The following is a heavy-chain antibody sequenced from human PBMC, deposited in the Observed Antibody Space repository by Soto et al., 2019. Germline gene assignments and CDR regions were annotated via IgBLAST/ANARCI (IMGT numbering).Heavy chain of an antibody. J-gene: IGHJ6*02. CDR1: GFTFSSYG. CDR3: AKDRSSGGSYIRPYYYYGMDV. D-gene: IGHD2-15*01. CDR2: ISYDGSNK. V-gene: IGHV3-30*18. Sequence: PGGSLRLSCVASGFTFSSYGMHWVRQAPGKGLEWVAVISYDGSNKYYADSVKGRFTISRDNSKNTLYLQMNSLRAEDTAVYYCAKDRSSGGSYIRPYYYYGMDVWGQGTTVTVSS.